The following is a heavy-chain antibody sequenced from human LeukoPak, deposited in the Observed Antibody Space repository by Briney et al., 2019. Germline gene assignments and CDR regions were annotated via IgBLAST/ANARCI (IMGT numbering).Heavy chain of an antibody. V-gene: IGHV3-53*01. CDR3: ARASEQWLVLHFDY. D-gene: IGHD6-19*01. Sequence: GGSLRLSCAASGFTVSSNYMSWVRQAPGKGLEWVSVIYSGGSTYYADSVKGRFTISRDNSKNTLYLQMNSLRAEDTAVYYCARASEQWLVLHFDYWGQGTLVTVSS. J-gene: IGHJ4*02. CDR1: GFTVSSNY. CDR2: IYSGGST.